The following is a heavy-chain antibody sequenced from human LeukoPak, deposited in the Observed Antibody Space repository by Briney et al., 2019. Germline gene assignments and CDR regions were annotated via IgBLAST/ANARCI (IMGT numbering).Heavy chain of an antibody. CDR1: GFTFSSYW. D-gene: IGHD5-24*01. Sequence: GGSLRLSCAASGFTFSSYWPSWVRQAPGKGLEWVANIKTDGTKKYYVDSVKGRFTISRDNAKNSLYLQMNSLRAEDTAVYYCARDGIDGFIDYWGQGTLVTVSS. V-gene: IGHV3-7*01. J-gene: IGHJ4*02. CDR3: ARDGIDGFIDY. CDR2: IKTDGTKK.